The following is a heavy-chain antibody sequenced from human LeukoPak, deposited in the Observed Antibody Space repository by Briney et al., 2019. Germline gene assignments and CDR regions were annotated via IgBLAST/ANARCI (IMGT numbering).Heavy chain of an antibody. CDR2: INHSGST. J-gene: IGHJ5*02. D-gene: IGHD4-17*01. CDR3: ARGGVHDYGDTGWFDP. CDR1: GGSFSGYY. V-gene: IGHV4-34*01. Sequence: PSETLSLTCAVYGGSFSGYYWSWIRQPPGKGLEWIGEINHSGSTNYNPSLKSRVTISVDTSKNQFSLKLSSVTAADTAVYYCARGGVHDYGDTGWFDPWGQGTLVTVSS.